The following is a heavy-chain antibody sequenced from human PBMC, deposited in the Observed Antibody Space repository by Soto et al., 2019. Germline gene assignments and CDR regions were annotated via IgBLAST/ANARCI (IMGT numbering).Heavy chain of an antibody. CDR3: GRGLLAAAGNMFYYYYGMDV. CDR2: IYDSGTT. J-gene: IGHJ6*02. V-gene: IGHV4-59*01. D-gene: IGHD6-13*01. CDR1: GGSISGYY. Sequence: SETLSLTCIVSGGSISGYYWSWLRQSPGKGLEWIGYIYDSGTTNYNPSLRSRVTFSIDMSQNQFSLKLTSLTAADTAVYYCGRGLLAAAGNMFYYYYGMDVWGQGTTVTV.